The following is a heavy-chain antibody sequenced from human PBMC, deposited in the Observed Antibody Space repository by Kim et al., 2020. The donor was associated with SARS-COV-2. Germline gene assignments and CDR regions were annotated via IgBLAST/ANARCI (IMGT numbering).Heavy chain of an antibody. J-gene: IGHJ4*02. D-gene: IGHD4-4*01. CDR3: TTDPLQPFDY. Sequence: TTDYAAPVKGRFTISRDDSKNTLYLQMNSLKTEDTAVYYCTTDPLQPFDYWGQGTLVTVSS. CDR2: TT. V-gene: IGHV3-15*01.